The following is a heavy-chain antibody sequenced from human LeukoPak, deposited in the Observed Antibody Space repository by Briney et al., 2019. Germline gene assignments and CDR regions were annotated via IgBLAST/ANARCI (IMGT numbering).Heavy chain of an antibody. Sequence: PSETLSLTCTVSGGSISSYYWGWIRQPPGKGLEWIGSIYHSGSTYYNPSLKSRVTISVDTSKNQFSLKLSSVTAADTAVYYCARGALTEQLPGGRFDYWGQGTLVTVSS. CDR3: ARGALTEQLPGGRFDY. D-gene: IGHD1-26*01. J-gene: IGHJ4*02. V-gene: IGHV4-59*04. CDR1: GGSISSYY. CDR2: IYHSGST.